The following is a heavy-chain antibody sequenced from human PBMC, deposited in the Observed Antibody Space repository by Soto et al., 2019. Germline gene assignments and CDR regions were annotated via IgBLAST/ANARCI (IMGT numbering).Heavy chain of an antibody. CDR3: ARDHDYGSGSYLDHAFDS. CDR1: GFTFSSYS. V-gene: IGHV3-33*08. D-gene: IGHD3-10*01. J-gene: IGHJ3*02. CDR2: IWYDGSNK. Sequence: PGESLKISCAASGFTFSSYSMNWVRQAPGKGLEWVAVIWYDGSNKYYADSVKGRFTISRDNSKNTLYLQMNSLRAEDTAVYYCARDHDYGSGSYLDHAFDSWAQGTMVTLSS.